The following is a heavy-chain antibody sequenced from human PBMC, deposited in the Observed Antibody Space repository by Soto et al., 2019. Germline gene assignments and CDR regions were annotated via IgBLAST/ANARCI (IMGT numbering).Heavy chain of an antibody. CDR2: INAGNGNT. J-gene: IGHJ4*02. D-gene: IGHD6-6*01. Sequence: ASVKVSCKASGYTFTSYAMHWVRQAPGQRLEWMGWINAGNGNTKYSQKFQGRVTITRDTSASTAYMELSSLRSEDTAVYYCARGIIAARPGSFDYWGQGTLVTVPQ. V-gene: IGHV1-3*01. CDR1: GYTFTSYA. CDR3: ARGIIAARPGSFDY.